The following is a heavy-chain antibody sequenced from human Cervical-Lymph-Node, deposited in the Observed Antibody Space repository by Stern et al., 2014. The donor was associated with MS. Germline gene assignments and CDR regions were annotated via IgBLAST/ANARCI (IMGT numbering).Heavy chain of an antibody. V-gene: IGHV4-59*01. CDR1: GDSMSPYY. CDR3: ARIRRPSDYYDDGGNYRRPYYFDH. Sequence: QVQLQESGPGLVKPSETLSLTCTVSGDSMSPYYWSWIRQPPGKGLESIGYIYYTGSTNYNTSLTSRVTISVDTSKNQFSLNLHSVTAADTAVYYCARIRRPSDYYDDGGNYRRPYYFDHWGQGTLVTVSS. D-gene: IGHD3-16*01. J-gene: IGHJ4*02. CDR2: IYYTGST.